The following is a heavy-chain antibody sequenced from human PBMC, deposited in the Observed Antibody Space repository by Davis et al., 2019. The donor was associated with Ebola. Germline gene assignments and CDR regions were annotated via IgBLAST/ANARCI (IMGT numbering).Heavy chain of an antibody. CDR1: GYTFTSYA. V-gene: IGHV1-3*01. CDR2: INAGNGNT. D-gene: IGHD3-22*01. J-gene: IGHJ4*02. Sequence: AASVKVSCKASGYTFTSYAMNWVRQAPGQRLEWMGWINAGNGNTKYSQKFQGRVTMTEDTSTDTAYMELSSLRSEDTAVYYCATEYYYDSSGYKGGEFDYWGQGTLVTVSS. CDR3: ATEYYYDSSGYKGGEFDY.